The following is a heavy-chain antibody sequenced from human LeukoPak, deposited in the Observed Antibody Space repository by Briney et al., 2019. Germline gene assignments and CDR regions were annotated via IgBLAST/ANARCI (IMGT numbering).Heavy chain of an antibody. D-gene: IGHD2-15*01. CDR1: GFTFSDYA. CDR2: IVGSGGSA. V-gene: IGHV3-23*01. CDR3: ASRYCSGGSCYNRYYFDY. Sequence: GGSLRLSCAASGFTFSDYAMSWVRQAPGKGLERVSAIVGSGGSAYYADSVKGRFTISRDNSKNTLYLQMNSLRAEDTAVYYCASRYCSGGSCYNRYYFDYWGQGTLVTVSS. J-gene: IGHJ4*02.